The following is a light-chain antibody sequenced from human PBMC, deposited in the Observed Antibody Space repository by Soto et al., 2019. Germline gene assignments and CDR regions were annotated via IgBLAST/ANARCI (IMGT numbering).Light chain of an antibody. J-gene: IGKJ3*01. Sequence: EIVLTQSPGTLSLSPGERATLSCGASQSVSTSLAWYQQKPGQAPRLLIYDASNRATDIPARFSGSGSGTDFTLTISSLEPEDFALYHCQQRSNWPPPITLGPGTKVDIK. CDR2: DAS. V-gene: IGKV3-11*01. CDR1: QSVSTS. CDR3: QQRSNWPPPIT.